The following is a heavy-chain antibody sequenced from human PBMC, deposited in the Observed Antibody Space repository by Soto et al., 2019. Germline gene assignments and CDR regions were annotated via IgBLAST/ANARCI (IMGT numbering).Heavy chain of an antibody. Sequence: QVQLVESGGGVVQPGRSLRLSCAASGFTFSSYGMHWVRQAPGEGLEWVAVISYEGSNKYYGDSVKGRFTISRDNSKNTLYLQMNSLRAEDTAVYYCAKDPLQYCSGGSCSTVDYWGQGTLVTVSS. J-gene: IGHJ4*02. CDR2: ISYEGSNK. V-gene: IGHV3-30*18. D-gene: IGHD2-15*01. CDR1: GFTFSSYG. CDR3: AKDPLQYCSGGSCSTVDY.